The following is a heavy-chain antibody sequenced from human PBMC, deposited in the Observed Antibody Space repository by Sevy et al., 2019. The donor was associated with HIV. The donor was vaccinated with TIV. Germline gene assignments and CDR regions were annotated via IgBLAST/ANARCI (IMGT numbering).Heavy chain of an antibody. J-gene: IGHJ4*02. Sequence: ASVKVSCKASGGIFRSYGMSWVRQAPGQGLEWMGGIIPILGSVNYAQKFQGRVTITADESTQTAYMELSSLRSEDTAVYYCARGGGNGWYYFDYWGQETLVTVSS. CDR2: IIPILGSV. D-gene: IGHD6-19*01. CDR3: ARGGGNGWYYFDY. V-gene: IGHV1-69*13. CDR1: GGIFRSYG.